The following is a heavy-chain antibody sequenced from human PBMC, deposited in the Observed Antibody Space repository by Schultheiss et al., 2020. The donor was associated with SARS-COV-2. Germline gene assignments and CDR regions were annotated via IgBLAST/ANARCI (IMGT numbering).Heavy chain of an antibody. D-gene: IGHD6-6*01. CDR3: AKDSSSSGYYYYYMDV. CDR2: ISGSGGST. CDR1: GFTFSSYA. Sequence: GESLKISCAASGFTFSSYAMSWVRQAPGKGLEWVSAISGSGGSTYYADSVKGRFTISRDNSKNTLYLQMNSLRAEDTAVYYCAKDSSSSGYYYYYMDVWGKGTTVTVSS. J-gene: IGHJ6*03. V-gene: IGHV3-23*01.